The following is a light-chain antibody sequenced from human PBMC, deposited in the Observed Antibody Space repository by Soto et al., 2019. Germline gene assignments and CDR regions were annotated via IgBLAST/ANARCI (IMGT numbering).Light chain of an antibody. J-gene: IGKJ1*01. CDR3: QQRGNWPRTWA. V-gene: IGKV3-11*01. Sequence: EIVLTQSPVTLSLSPGEGATVSCKASQSIDTNLGWYQQKPGQVPRLLIYDASLRATGIPARFTGSGSGTDFTLTISSLEPEDFAVYYCQQRGNWPRTWAFGQGTKVDIK. CDR1: QSIDTN. CDR2: DAS.